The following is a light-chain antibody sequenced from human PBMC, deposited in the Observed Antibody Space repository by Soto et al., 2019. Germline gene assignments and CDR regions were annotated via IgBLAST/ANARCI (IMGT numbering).Light chain of an antibody. J-gene: IGKJ5*01. CDR2: WAS. CDR3: QQYYSSPLT. CDR1: QSLLSSSNNKYY. Sequence: DIVMTQSPDSLAVSLGERATINCKSSQSLLSSSNNKYYLPWFQQKPGQPPKLLLYWASTRQSEDPDRFSCSGSWTDFTLTLSRLQAEDVAGYYCQQYYSSPLTCGQGTRLEVK. V-gene: IGKV4-1*01.